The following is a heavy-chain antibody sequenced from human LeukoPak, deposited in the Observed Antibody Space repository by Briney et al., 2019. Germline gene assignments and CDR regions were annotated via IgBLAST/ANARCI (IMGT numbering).Heavy chain of an antibody. J-gene: IGHJ4*02. D-gene: IGHD6-19*01. V-gene: IGHV3-30-3*01. CDR2: ISYDGSNK. CDR1: GFTFSSYA. CDR3: ARDGEYSSGWYYFDY. Sequence: PGGSLRLSCAASGFTFSSYAMHWVRQAPGKGLEWVAVISYDGSNKYYADSVKGRFTISRDNSKNTLYLQMNSLRAEDTAVYYCARDGEYSSGWYYFDYWGQGTLVTVSS.